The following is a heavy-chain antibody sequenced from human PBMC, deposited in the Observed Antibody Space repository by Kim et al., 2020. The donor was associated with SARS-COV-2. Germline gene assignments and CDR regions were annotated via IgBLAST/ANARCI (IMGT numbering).Heavy chain of an antibody. V-gene: IGHV4-34*01. CDR3: ARKSTVVAYAFDI. CDR2: INHSGST. CDR1: GGSFSGYY. J-gene: IGHJ3*02. D-gene: IGHD2-15*01. Sequence: SETLSLTCAVYGGSFSGYYWSWIRQPPGKGLEWIGEINHSGSTNYNPSLKSRVTISVDTSKNQFSLKLSSVTAADTAVYYCARKSTVVAYAFDIWGQGTMVTVSS.